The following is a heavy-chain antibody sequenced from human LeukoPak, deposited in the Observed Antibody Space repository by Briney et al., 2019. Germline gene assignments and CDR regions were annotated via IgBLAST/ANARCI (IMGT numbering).Heavy chain of an antibody. J-gene: IGHJ5*02. CDR1: GYTFTNYW. V-gene: IGHV5-51*01. CDR3: ACRDLLCTSSGP. CDR2: IFPGDFRT. Sequence: GESLKISCEGFGYTFTNYWIGWVRQMPGKGLEWMVGIFPGDFRTRYNPSFQGRVTISVDKSINPAYLQWSSLRTSDPAIYYCACRDLLCTSSGPWGQGTLVTVSS. D-gene: IGHD6-6*01.